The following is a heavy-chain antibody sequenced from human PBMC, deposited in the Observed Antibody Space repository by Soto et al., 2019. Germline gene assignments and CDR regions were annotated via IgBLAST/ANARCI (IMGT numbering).Heavy chain of an antibody. V-gene: IGHV4-59*01. CDR1: AGSITTSY. CDR2: ISYRGST. J-gene: IGHJ5*02. CDR3: ASSGIVGREVNTWFDP. D-gene: IGHD3-22*01. Sequence: SETLSLSCTVSAGSITTSYWSWIRQPLGKALEWIGYISYRGSTNYNPSLKSRLTISIDTSKSQISLKLTSMTTADTAVYYCASSGIVGREVNTWFDPWGQGTLVTVSS.